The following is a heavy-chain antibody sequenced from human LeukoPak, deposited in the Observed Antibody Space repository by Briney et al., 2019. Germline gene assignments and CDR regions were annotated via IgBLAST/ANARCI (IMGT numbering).Heavy chain of an antibody. CDR1: GFTFSSFW. Sequence: GGSLRLSCATSGFTFSSFWMSWVRQAPGKGLEWVADIKQDGSEKYYVDSVKGRFTVSRDNAKNSMYLQMNSLRAEDTAVYYCARVGYDTSGAYWGQGTLVTVSS. CDR3: ARVGYDTSGAY. CDR2: IKQDGSEK. J-gene: IGHJ4*02. D-gene: IGHD3-22*01. V-gene: IGHV3-7*05.